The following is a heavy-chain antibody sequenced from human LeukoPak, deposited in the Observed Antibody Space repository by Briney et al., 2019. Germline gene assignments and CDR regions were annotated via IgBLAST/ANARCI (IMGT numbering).Heavy chain of an antibody. J-gene: IGHJ4*02. CDR2: IYHSGST. CDR1: GYSISRGYY. D-gene: IGHD3-3*01. CDR3: ARGFVYYDFWSGYYSYFDY. Sequence: SETLSLTCTVSGYSISRGYYWGWIRQPPGKGLEWIGSIYHSGSTYYNPSLKSRVTISVDTSKNQFSLKLSSVTAADTAVYYCARGFVYYDFWSGYYSYFDYWGQGTLVTVSS. V-gene: IGHV4-38-2*02.